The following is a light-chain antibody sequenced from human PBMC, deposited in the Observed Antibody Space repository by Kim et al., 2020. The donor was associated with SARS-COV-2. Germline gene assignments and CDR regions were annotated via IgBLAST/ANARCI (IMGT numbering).Light chain of an antibody. J-gene: IGLJ3*02. Sequence: GKQVTISCTRSSGSIASNYVQWYQQRPGSSPTTVIYEDNQRPSGVPDRFSGSIDSSSNSASLTISGLKTEDEADYYCQSYDSSLWVFGGGTQLTVL. V-gene: IGLV6-57*01. CDR1: SGSIASNY. CDR2: EDN. CDR3: QSYDSSLWV.